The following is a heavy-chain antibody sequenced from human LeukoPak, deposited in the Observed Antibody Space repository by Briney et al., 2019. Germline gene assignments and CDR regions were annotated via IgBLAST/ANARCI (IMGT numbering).Heavy chain of an antibody. V-gene: IGHV3-13*01. CDR3: ARGYYYYYYGMDV. CDR1: GFTFSSYD. CDR2: IGTAGGT. Sequence: GGSLRLSCAASGFTFSSYDMHWVRQATGKGLEWVSAIGTAGGTYYPGSVKGRFTISRENAKNSMYLQMNSLRAGDTAVYYCARGYYYYYYGMDVWGQGTTVTVSS. D-gene: IGHD5-18*01. J-gene: IGHJ6*02.